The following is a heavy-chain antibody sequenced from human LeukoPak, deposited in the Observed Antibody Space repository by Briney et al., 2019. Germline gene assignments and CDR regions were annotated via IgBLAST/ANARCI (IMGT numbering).Heavy chain of an antibody. CDR1: GGSISSYY. J-gene: IGHJ4*02. CDR3: ARDSGYEEAFDY. V-gene: IGHV4-59*01. CDR2: IYYSGST. Sequence: PSETLSLTCTVPGGSISSYYWSWIRRPPGEGLEWIGYIYYSGSTNYNPSLKSRVTISVDTSKNQFSLKLSSVTAADTAVYYCARDSGYEEAFDYWGQGTLVTVSS. D-gene: IGHD5-12*01.